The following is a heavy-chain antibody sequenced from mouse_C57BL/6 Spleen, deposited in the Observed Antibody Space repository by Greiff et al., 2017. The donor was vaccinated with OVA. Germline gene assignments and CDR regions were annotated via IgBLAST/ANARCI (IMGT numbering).Heavy chain of an antibody. CDR2: INPNNGGT. V-gene: IGHV1-18*01. CDR1: GYTFTDYN. Sequence: VQLQQSGPELVKPGASVKIPCKASGYTFTDYNMDWVKQSHGKSLEWIGDINPNNGGTIYNQKFKGKATLTVDKSSSTAYMELRSLTSEDTAVYYCARRDDYDDGAWFAYWGQGTLVTVSA. CDR3: ARRDDYDDGAWFAY. D-gene: IGHD2-4*01. J-gene: IGHJ3*01.